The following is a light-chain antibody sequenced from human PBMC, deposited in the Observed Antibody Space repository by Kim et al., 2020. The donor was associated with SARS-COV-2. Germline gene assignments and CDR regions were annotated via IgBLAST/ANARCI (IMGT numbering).Light chain of an antibody. CDR2: GAS. V-gene: IGKV3-20*01. CDR1: QSVVNNY. Sequence: SPREEGTLTCSASQSVVNNYLAWYQQKPGQAPRLLMYGASSWASGIPERFSGRGSGTDFTLTISRLEPEDFAVYYCQQYGSSPRTFGQGTKVDIK. CDR3: QQYGSSPRT. J-gene: IGKJ1*01.